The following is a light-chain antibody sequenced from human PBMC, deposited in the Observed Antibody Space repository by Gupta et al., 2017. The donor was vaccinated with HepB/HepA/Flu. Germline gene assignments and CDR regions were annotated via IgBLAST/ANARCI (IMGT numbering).Light chain of an antibody. J-gene: IGLJ2*01. CDR2: KDS. Sequence: SYELTQPPPASVSPGQTARITCSGDALPKQYAYWYQQKPGQAPVLVIYKDSERPSGIPERFSGSSSGTTVTLTISGVQAEDGADYYCQSADSSVTYVVFGGGTKLTVL. CDR3: QSADSSVTYVV. V-gene: IGLV3-25*03. CDR1: ALPKQY.